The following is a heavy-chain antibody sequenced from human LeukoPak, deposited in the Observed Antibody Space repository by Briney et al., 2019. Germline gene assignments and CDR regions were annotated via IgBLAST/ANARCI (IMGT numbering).Heavy chain of an antibody. J-gene: IGHJ4*02. Sequence: PGGSLRLSCAASGFTFRSYGLHWVRQTPGKGLEWVAVISYDGNNKDYADSAKGRFIISRDNAKNSLYLQMNSLRAEDTAVYYCASEYSSGWAVPGYWGQGTLVTVSS. CDR1: GFTFRSYG. D-gene: IGHD6-19*01. V-gene: IGHV3-30*03. CDR3: ASEYSSGWAVPGY. CDR2: ISYDGNNK.